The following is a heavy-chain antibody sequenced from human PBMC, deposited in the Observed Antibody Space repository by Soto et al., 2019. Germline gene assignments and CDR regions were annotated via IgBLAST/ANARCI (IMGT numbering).Heavy chain of an antibody. CDR2: ILPVSGTA. CDR1: GRTFSTYA. CDR3: ARGHEYWGSSDALDI. J-gene: IGHJ3*02. Sequence: QVQLVQSGAEVKKPGSSVKVSCRASGRTFSTYAIAWLRQSPGQGLEWMRGILPVSGTADYAPQFQGRVTITADNSTNTAYLELSSLTAEDTAVYYCARGHEYWGSSDALDIWSQGTMVTVSS. V-gene: IGHV1-69*14. D-gene: IGHD2-15*01.